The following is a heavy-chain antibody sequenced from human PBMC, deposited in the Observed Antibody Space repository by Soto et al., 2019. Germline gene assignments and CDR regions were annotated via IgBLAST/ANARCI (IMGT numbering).Heavy chain of an antibody. D-gene: IGHD6-19*01. CDR1: GGSISSTYW. J-gene: IGHJ4*02. Sequence: PSETLSLTCAVSGGSISSTYWWSWVRQPPGKGLEWIGEIYHSGSTNFNPSLKSRVTISVDKSKNQFSLKLNSVAAADTAVYYCATMVDDSGWFVYWGQGTLVTVSS. V-gene: IGHV4-4*02. CDR2: IYHSGST. CDR3: ATMVDDSGWFVY.